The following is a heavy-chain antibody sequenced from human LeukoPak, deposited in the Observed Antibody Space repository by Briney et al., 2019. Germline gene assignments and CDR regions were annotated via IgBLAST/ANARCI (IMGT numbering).Heavy chain of an antibody. V-gene: IGHV4-34*01. CDR1: GGSFSGHY. Sequence: PSETLSLTCAVYGGSFSGHYWSWIRQPPGKGPEWIGEINHSGSTNYNPSLKSRVTISVDTSKNQFSLKLSSVTAVDTAVYYCARAGLNGDVDYWGQGTLVTVSS. D-gene: IGHD4-17*01. CDR2: INHSGST. CDR3: ARAGLNGDVDY. J-gene: IGHJ4*02.